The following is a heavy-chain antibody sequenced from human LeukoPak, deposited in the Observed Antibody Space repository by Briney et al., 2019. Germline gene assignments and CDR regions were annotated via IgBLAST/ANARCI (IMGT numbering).Heavy chain of an antibody. CDR1: GYTFTSYA. J-gene: IGHJ4*02. CDR3: AKITALSPGAFDY. D-gene: IGHD2-21*02. CDR2: INAGNGNT. Sequence: ASVKVSCKASGYTFTSYAMHWVRQAPGQRLEWMGWINAGNGNTKYSQKFQGRVTITRGTSASTAYMELSSLRSEDTAVYYCAKITALSPGAFDYWGQGTLVTVSS. V-gene: IGHV1-3*01.